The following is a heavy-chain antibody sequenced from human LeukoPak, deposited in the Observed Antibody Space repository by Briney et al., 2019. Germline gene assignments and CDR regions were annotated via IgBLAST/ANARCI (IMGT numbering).Heavy chain of an antibody. V-gene: IGHV3-48*01. J-gene: IGHJ3*02. CDR3: AREYDTSAFDI. Sequence: GGSLRLSCAASGFTFSSYSMNWVRQAPGKGLEWVSYISSSSSTIYYADSVKGRFTISRDNAKNSLYLQMNSLRAEDTAAYYCAREYDTSAFDIWGQGTMVTVSS. D-gene: IGHD3-22*01. CDR1: GFTFSSYS. CDR2: ISSSSSTI.